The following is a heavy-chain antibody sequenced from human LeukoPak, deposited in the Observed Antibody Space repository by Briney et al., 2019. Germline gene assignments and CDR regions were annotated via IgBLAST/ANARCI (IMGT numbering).Heavy chain of an antibody. V-gene: IGHV1-69*05. CDR2: IIPIFGTA. Sequence: ASVKVSCKASGGTFSSYAISWVRQAPGQGLEWMGGIIPIFGTANYAQKFQGRVTITTDESTSTAYMELSSLRSEDTAVYYCARVVQSEGPYYFDYWGQGTLVTVSS. D-gene: IGHD1-1*01. CDR1: GGTFSSYA. J-gene: IGHJ4*02. CDR3: ARVVQSEGPYYFDY.